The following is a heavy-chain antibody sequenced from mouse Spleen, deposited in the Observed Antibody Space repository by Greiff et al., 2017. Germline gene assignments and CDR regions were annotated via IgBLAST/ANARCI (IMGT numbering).Heavy chain of an antibody. CDR2: IYPGDGDT. CDR3: ARSDYGSSYWYFDV. V-gene: IGHV1-80*01. Sequence: QVQLKQSGAELAKPGASVKISCKASGYAFSSYWMNWVKQRPGKGLEWIGQIYPGDGDTNYNGKFKGKATLTADKSSSTAYMQLSSLTSEDSAVYFCARSDYGSSYWYFDVWGAGTTVTVSS. J-gene: IGHJ1*01. D-gene: IGHD1-1*01. CDR1: GYAFSSYW.